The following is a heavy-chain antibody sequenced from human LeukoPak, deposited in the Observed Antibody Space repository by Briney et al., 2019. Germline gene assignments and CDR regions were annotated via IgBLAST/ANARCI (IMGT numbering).Heavy chain of an antibody. Sequence: SETLSLTCTVSGGSISSYYWSWTRQPPGKGLEWIGYNYYSGSTNYIPSLKSRVTISVDTSKNQFSLKLSSVTAADTAVYYCARGGLVRGSLNSLIAFDIWGQGIMVTVSS. J-gene: IGHJ3*02. CDR1: GGSISSYY. CDR3: ARGGLVRGSLNSLIAFDI. CDR2: NYYSGST. D-gene: IGHD3-10*01. V-gene: IGHV4-59*01.